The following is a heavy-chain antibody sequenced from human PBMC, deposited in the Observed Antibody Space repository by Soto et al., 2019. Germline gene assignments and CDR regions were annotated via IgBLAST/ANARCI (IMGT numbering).Heavy chain of an antibody. Sequence: GGSLRLSCAASGFTFSSYWMHWVRQAPGKGLVWVSRINSDGSSTTYADSVKGRFTISRDNAKNTLYLQMNSLRAEDTAVYYCAREGTVTTPVYYYYYMDVWGKGTTVTVAS. CDR3: AREGTVTTPVYYYYYMDV. J-gene: IGHJ6*03. D-gene: IGHD4-4*01. CDR1: GFTFSSYW. V-gene: IGHV3-74*01. CDR2: INSDGSST.